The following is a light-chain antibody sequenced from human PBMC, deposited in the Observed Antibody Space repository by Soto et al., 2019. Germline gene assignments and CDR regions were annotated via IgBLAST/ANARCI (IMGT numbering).Light chain of an antibody. CDR1: QSLVYSDGVTY. V-gene: IGKV2-30*01. CDR2: KVS. J-gene: IGKJ1*01. Sequence: DVVMTQSPLSLPVTLGQPASISCRSSQSLVYSDGVTYIIWFQQRPGQSPRRLIYKVSNRDSGVPDRFSGSGSGSDFTLEISRVEAEDVGVYYCMQGSHWPWTFGQGTEVEIK. CDR3: MQGSHWPWT.